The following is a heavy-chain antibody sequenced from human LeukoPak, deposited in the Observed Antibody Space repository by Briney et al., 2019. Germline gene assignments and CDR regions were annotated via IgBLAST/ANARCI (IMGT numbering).Heavy chain of an antibody. D-gene: IGHD2-21*01. CDR2: IYTSWST. V-gene: IGHV4-61*02. CDR3: ARDRYGGADY. CDR1: GCSISSGCYY. J-gene: IGHJ4*02. Sequence: SQTLSLTCTASGCSISSGCYYWSRIRQPAGKGREWIVRIYTSWSTNYNPSLKSRVNISVDTSKNQFSLKLSSVTAADTSVYDCARDRYGGADYWGQGTLVTVSS.